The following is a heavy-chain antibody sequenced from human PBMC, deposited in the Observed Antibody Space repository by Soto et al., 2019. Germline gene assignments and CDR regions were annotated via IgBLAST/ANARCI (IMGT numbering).Heavy chain of an antibody. CDR1: GYSISSGHY. CDR3: ARVGPSDYSNFGY. D-gene: IGHD4-4*01. J-gene: IGHJ4*02. CDR2: FYYTGSS. Sequence: SETLSLTXAVSGYSISSGHYWAWIRQPPGKGLEWIGSFYYTGSSYYNPSLKSRVSISVDTSKNQISLKLRFVTAADTAVYFCARVGPSDYSNFGYWGQGRLVTVSS. V-gene: IGHV4-38-2*01.